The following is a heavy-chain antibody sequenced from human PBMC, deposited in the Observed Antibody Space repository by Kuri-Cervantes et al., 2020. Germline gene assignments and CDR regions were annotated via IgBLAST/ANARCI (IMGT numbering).Heavy chain of an antibody. V-gene: IGHV3-15*01. CDR2: IKSKTDGGTT. Sequence: GESLKISCAASGFTFSNAWMSWVRQAPGKGLEWVGRIKSKTDGGTTDYAAPVKGRFTISRDDSKNTLYLQMNSLRAEDTAVYYCARERKGLGDAFDIWGQGTMVTVSS. J-gene: IGHJ3*02. CDR3: ARERKGLGDAFDI. D-gene: IGHD2/OR15-2a*01. CDR1: GFTFSNAW.